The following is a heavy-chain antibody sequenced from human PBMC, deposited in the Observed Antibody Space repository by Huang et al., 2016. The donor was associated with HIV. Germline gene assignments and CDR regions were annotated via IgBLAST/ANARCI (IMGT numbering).Heavy chain of an antibody. D-gene: IGHD4-17*01. CDR3: AINAGGFTYGHFDY. CDR2: IHYDGRNE. Sequence: QVQLVESGGGVVQPGGSLRLSCVGSGFTFCSYGLHWAGQAPGRGLEWGSFIHYDGRNEDNEESVKGRFTVSRDNSKNTLYLQMNSLQTDDTAVYYCAINAGGFTYGHFDYWGQGTLVAVSS. CDR1: GFTFCSYG. J-gene: IGHJ4*02. V-gene: IGHV3-30*02.